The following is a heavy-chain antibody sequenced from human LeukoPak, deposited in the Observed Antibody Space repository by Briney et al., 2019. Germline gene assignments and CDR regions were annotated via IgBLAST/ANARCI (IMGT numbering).Heavy chain of an antibody. V-gene: IGHV4-59*01. D-gene: IGHD3-10*01. J-gene: IGHJ6*02. Sequence: SETLSLTCTVSGGSISSYYWSWIRQPPGKGLEWIGNIYYSGSTNYNPSLKSRVTISVDTSKNQFSLKLSSVTAADTAVYYCARTAGGSGAGYYGMDVWGQGTTVTVSS. CDR1: GGSISSYY. CDR2: IYYSGST. CDR3: ARTAGGSGAGYYGMDV.